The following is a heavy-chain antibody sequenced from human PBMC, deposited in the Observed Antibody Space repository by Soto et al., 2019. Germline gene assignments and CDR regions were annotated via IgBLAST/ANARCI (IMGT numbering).Heavy chain of an antibody. CDR1: GGSITSYY. D-gene: IGHD3-22*01. CDR2: IYYSGSS. V-gene: IGHV4-59*01. J-gene: IGHJ3*02. CDR3: ARTYDGSGPNSGGYGFDI. Sequence: SETLSLTCSVSGGSITSYYWSWIRQPPGKGLEWIAYIYYSGSSSYNPSLKSRVSISLDTSKNQFSLKLSSVAAADTAVYYCARTYDGSGPNSGGYGFDIWGQGTMVT.